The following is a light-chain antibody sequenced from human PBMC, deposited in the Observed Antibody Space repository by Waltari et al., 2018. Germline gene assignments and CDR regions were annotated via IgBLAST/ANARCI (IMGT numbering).Light chain of an antibody. Sequence: SYELTQPPSVSVSPGQTARITCPGDALPKQYAYWYQQKPGQAPVLVIYKDSERPSGIPERFSGSNSGTTVTLTISGVQAEDEADYYCQSADSSGTYVVFGGGTKLTVL. J-gene: IGLJ2*01. CDR2: KDS. CDR3: QSADSSGTYVV. V-gene: IGLV3-25*03. CDR1: ALPKQY.